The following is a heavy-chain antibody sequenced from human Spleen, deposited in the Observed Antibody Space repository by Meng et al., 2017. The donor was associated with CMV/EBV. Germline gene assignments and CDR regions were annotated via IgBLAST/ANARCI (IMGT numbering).Heavy chain of an antibody. J-gene: IGHJ4*02. D-gene: IGHD3-10*01. Sequence: TLSLTCTVSGGSISSSSYYWGWIRQPPGKGLEWIGSVYHSGSTYYNLSLKSRVTISVDTSKNLFSLKLSSVTATDTAFYYCARDEGYGSGPRYWGQGTLVTVSS. CDR1: GGSISSSSYY. CDR3: ARDEGYGSGPRY. V-gene: IGHV4-39*07. CDR2: VYHSGST.